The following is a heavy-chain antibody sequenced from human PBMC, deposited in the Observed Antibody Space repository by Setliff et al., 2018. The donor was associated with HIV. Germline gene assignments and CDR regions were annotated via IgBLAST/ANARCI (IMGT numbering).Heavy chain of an antibody. D-gene: IGHD3-22*01. CDR2: IIPILGIA. CDR1: GGTFSSYA. J-gene: IGHJ6*03. Sequence: SVKVSCKASGGTFSSYAINWVRQAPGQGLEWMGGIIPILGIANYAQKFQGRVTITADKSTSTAYMELSSLRSDDTAVYFCARARRDSYDRGRRNHYYIDVWGKGTTVTVSS. CDR3: ARARRDSYDRGRRNHYYIDV. V-gene: IGHV1-69*10.